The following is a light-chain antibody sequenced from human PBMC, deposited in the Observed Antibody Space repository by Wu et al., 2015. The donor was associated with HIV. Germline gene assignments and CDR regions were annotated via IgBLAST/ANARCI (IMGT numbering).Light chain of an antibody. J-gene: IGKJ4*01. CDR3: QQYNFWPT. Sequence: EIVMTQSPATLSVSPGERVTLSCRASQSVNKRLAWYQQKPGQAPRLVIQGASTRATGIPARFIGSGSGTEFTLTISSLQSEDFAVYYCQQYNFWPTFGGGTKVEIK. CDR2: GAS. V-gene: IGKV3-15*01. CDR1: QSVNKR.